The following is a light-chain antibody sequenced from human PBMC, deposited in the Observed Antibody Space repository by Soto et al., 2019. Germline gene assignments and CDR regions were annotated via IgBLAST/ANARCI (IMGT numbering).Light chain of an antibody. CDR3: APWDDRLXGPV. CDR2: SNN. Sequence: QSFLTQPPSASGTPVQRVTISCSGSSSNIGSNTVKWYQQLPGTAPKLLIYSNNQLPSGVPYRFSGSKSGTSASLAISGLRYEDEDDYYCAPWDDRLXGPVVGTGTKVXVX. V-gene: IGLV1-44*01. CDR1: SSNIGSNT. J-gene: IGLJ1*01.